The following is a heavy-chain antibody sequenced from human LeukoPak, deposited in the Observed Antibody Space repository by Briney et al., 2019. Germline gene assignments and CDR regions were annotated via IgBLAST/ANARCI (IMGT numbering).Heavy chain of an antibody. CDR2: INPSGGST. Sequence: ASVKVSCKASGYTFTSYYMHWVRQAPGQGLEWMGIINPSGGSTSYAQKFQGRVTMTRDTSTSTVYMELSSLRSEDTAVYYCARDGGTPFASAYCGGDCPFAAFDIWGQGTMVTVSS. J-gene: IGHJ3*02. CDR1: GYTFTSYY. D-gene: IGHD2-21*01. CDR3: ARDGGTPFASAYCGGDCPFAAFDI. V-gene: IGHV1-46*01.